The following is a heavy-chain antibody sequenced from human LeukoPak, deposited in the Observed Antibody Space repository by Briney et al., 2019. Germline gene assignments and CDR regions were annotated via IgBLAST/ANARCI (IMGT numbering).Heavy chain of an antibody. D-gene: IGHD1-26*01. CDR3: PSVQRGTYYEVGFVY. CDR2: IYSGGSA. V-gene: IGHV3-53*05. J-gene: IGHJ4*02. Sequence: PGGSLRLSCAASGFTVNSNYMSWVRQAPGKGLEWVSVIYSGGSAYYADAVGGRCFISRDNSENTLYLQRNSRRAEDTAVYYCPSVQRGTYYEVGFVYWGQGTLVTVSS. CDR1: GFTVNSNY.